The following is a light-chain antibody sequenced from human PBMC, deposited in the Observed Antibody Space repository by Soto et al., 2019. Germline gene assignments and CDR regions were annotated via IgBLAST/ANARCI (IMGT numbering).Light chain of an antibody. CDR2: RDS. V-gene: IGLV3-9*01. J-gene: IGLJ2*01. CDR3: QVWDSSTV. CDR1: NIGSKN. Sequence: SYELTQPLSVSVALGQTARITCGGNNIGSKNVHWYQQKPGQAPVLVIYRDSKRPSGIPERFSGSNSGNTATLTINRAQVGDEADYYCQVWDSSTVFGGGTKLTVL.